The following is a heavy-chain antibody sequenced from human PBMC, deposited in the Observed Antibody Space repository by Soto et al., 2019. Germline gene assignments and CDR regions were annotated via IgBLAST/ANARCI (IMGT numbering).Heavy chain of an antibody. J-gene: IGHJ4*02. Sequence: QVQLRESGPGLVKPSETLSLSCTVSGDSVTSGSYYWSWIRQPPGKGLEWIGYIYYTGITHYNPSLKGRVTISLDTPKNQFSLRLTSVTAADTALYYCATPAVGSSLYYWGQGTLITVSS. CDR1: GDSVTSGSYY. V-gene: IGHV4-61*01. D-gene: IGHD3-10*01. CDR3: ATPAVGSSLYY. CDR2: IYYTGIT.